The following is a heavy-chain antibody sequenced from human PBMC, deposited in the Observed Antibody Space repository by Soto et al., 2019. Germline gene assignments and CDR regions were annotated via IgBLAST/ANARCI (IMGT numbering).Heavy chain of an antibody. CDR3: AGDPAGYSYGYPTY. CDR1: GFTFSSYA. J-gene: IGHJ4*02. D-gene: IGHD5-18*01. Sequence: GGSLRLSCAASGFTFSSYAMHWVRQAPGKGLEWVAVISYDGSNKYYADSVKGRFTISRDNSKNTLYLQMNSLRAEDTAVYYCAGDPAGYSYGYPTYWGQGTLVTVYS. CDR2: ISYDGSNK. V-gene: IGHV3-30-3*01.